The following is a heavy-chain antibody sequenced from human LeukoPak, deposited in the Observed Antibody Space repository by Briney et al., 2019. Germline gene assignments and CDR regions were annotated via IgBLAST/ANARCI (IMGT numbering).Heavy chain of an antibody. J-gene: IGHJ3*02. V-gene: IGHV4-59*11. CDR2: VYYSGST. CDR1: GGSMSYHY. Sequence: SETLSLTCTVAGGSMSYHYWSWLRQSPGKGLEWIGYVYYSGSTNYNPSLKSRLTISLVTSKNQFSLRLNSVTAADTAVYYCARVAPYSSSRSRGAFDIWGQGTMVTVSS. CDR3: ARVAPYSSSRSRGAFDI. D-gene: IGHD6-13*01.